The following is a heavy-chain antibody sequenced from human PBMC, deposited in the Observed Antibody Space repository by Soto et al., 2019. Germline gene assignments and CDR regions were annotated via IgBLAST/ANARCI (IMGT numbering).Heavy chain of an antibody. J-gene: IGHJ2*01. CDR1: GFTFDDYG. D-gene: IGHD3-22*01. CDR3: ARDTYYYDSSGYHGWYFDL. Sequence: GGSLRLSCVASGFTFDDYGMSWVRQVPGKGLEWVSGINWNGGTTHYADSVKGRFTIARDNAKNSLYLQMNSLRAEDTALYYCARDTYYYDSSGYHGWYFDLWGRGTLVTVSS. CDR2: INWNGGTT. V-gene: IGHV3-20*04.